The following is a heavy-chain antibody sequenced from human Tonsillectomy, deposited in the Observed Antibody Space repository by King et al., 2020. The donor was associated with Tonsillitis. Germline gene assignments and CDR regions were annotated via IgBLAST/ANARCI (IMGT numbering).Heavy chain of an antibody. CDR2: ISGSGGST. CDR1: GFTFSSYA. CDR3: AKDPGYSSPNDAFDI. D-gene: IGHD6-19*01. Sequence: VQLVESGGGLVQPGGSLRLSCAASGFTFSSYAMSWVLPAPGKGLEWVSAISGSGGSTYYADSVKGRCTLSRDNSKNTLYLQMNSLRAEDTAVYYCAKDPGYSSPNDAFDIWGQGTMVTVSS. V-gene: IGHV3-23*04. J-gene: IGHJ3*02.